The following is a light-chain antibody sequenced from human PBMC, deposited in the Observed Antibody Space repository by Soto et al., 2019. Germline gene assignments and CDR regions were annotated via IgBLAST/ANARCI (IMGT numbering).Light chain of an antibody. CDR3: SSYTSSSTLEV. CDR2: DVS. V-gene: IGLV2-14*01. Sequence: QSVLTQPASLSGSPGQSITISCPGTSNDIGGYNYVSWYQQHPGKAPKLMIYDVSNRPSGVSNRFSGSKSGNTASLTISGLQAEDEADYYCSSYTSSSTLEVFGTGTKVTVL. CDR1: SNDIGGYNY. J-gene: IGLJ1*01.